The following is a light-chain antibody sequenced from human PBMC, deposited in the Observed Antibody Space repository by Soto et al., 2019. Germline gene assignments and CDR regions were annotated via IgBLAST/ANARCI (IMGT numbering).Light chain of an antibody. CDR3: QYYKSYSDA. CDR1: QTISSW. CDR2: KAS. V-gene: IGKV1-5*03. J-gene: IGKJ1*01. Sequence: DMQNIQSPSTRSAAVEDRVRITCLASQTISSWLAWYQQKPGKAPKLLIYKASTLKSGVPSRFSGGGSGTEFSLTISSLQTDDLATYYCQYYKSYSDAFGQGTKVDIK.